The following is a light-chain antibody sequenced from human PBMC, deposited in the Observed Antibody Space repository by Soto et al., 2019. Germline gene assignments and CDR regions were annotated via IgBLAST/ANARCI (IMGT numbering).Light chain of an antibody. CDR1: SSDVGSYNL. V-gene: IGLV2-23*01. CDR2: EGS. J-gene: IGLJ1*01. Sequence: QCVLTKPASGTVVHGRGLTISCTGTSSDVGSYNLVSWYQQHPGKAPKLMIYEGSKRPSGVSNRFSGSKSGNTASLTISGLQSEDEADYYCCSYAGSSTYVFGTGTKVTV. CDR3: CSYAGSSTYV.